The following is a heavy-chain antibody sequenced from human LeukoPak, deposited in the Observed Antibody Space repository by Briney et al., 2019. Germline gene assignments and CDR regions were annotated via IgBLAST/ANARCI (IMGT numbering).Heavy chain of an antibody. Sequence: GGSLRLSCAASGFTFSDYYMNWIRQAPGKGLEGVSYISSSGDTIYYADSVKGRFTISRDNAKNSLYLQMNSLRAEDTAVYYCARFSGSWGYFDYWGQGTLVTVSS. D-gene: IGHD1-26*01. CDR3: ARFSGSWGYFDY. CDR1: GFTFSDYY. V-gene: IGHV3-11*04. CDR2: ISSSGDTI. J-gene: IGHJ4*02.